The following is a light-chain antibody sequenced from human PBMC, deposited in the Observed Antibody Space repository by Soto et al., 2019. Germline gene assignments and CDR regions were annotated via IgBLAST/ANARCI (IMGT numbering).Light chain of an antibody. CDR1: QSVSGY. Sequence: EIVLTQSPATLSLSPGERATLSCRASQSVSGYLAWYRQKPGQAPRLLIYDASNRATGIPARYSGSGSETDFTLTISSLEPEDFAVYYCQQRGNLPYTFGQGTNLEMK. CDR2: DAS. J-gene: IGKJ2*01. V-gene: IGKV3-11*01. CDR3: QQRGNLPYT.